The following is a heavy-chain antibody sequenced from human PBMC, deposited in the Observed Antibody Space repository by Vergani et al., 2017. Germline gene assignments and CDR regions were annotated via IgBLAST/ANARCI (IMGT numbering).Heavy chain of an antibody. CDR2: ISAYNGNT. J-gene: IGHJ4*02. Sequence: QVQLVQSGAEVKKPGASVKVSCKASGYTFTSYGISWARQAPGQGLEWMGWISAYNGNTNYAQKLQGRVTMTTDTSTSTAYMELRSLRSDDTAVYYCARFIRYDSSGYYYLPFDYWGQGTLVTVSS. D-gene: IGHD3-22*01. CDR1: GYTFTSYG. CDR3: ARFIRYDSSGYYYLPFDY. V-gene: IGHV1-18*01.